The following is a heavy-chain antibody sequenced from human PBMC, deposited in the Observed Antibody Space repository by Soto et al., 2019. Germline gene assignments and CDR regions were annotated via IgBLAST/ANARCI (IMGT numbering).Heavy chain of an antibody. J-gene: IGHJ4*02. D-gene: IGHD2-2*01. CDR1: GFTFSSYW. Sequence: GGSLRLSCAASGFTFSSYWMHWVRQAPGKGLVWVSRINSDGSSTSYADSVKGRFTISRDNSKNTLYLQMNSLRAEDTAVYYCAKDPYCSSISCYAGNFYYWGQGALVTVSS. CDR3: AKDPYCSSISCYAGNFYY. CDR2: INSDGSST. V-gene: IGHV3-74*01.